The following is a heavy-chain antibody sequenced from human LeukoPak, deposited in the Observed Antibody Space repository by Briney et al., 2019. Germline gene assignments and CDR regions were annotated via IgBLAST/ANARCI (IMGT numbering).Heavy chain of an antibody. V-gene: IGHV1-69*13. CDR1: GGTFSSYA. CDR3: ARAESSSWGQGAY. D-gene: IGHD6-6*01. CDR2: IIPIFGTA. J-gene: IGHJ4*02. Sequence: ASVKVSCKASGGTFSSYAISWVRQAPGQGLEWMGGIIPIFGTANYAQKFQGRVTITADESTSTAYMELSSLRSDDTAVYYCARAESSSWGQGAYWGQGTLVTVSS.